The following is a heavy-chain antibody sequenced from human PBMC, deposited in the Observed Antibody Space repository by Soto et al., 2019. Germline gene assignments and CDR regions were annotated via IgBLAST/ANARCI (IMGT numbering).Heavy chain of an antibody. Sequence: GESLKISCNGSGDSFTNYWISWVRQMPGKGLEWMGRIDPSDSYTNYSPSFQGHVTISADKSISTAYLQWTSLKASDTAMYYCARQKNEKALAGPFDSWGQGTLVTVSS. V-gene: IGHV5-10-1*01. CDR1: GDSFTNYW. CDR2: IDPSDSYT. J-gene: IGHJ4*02. D-gene: IGHD6-19*01. CDR3: ARQKNEKALAGPFDS.